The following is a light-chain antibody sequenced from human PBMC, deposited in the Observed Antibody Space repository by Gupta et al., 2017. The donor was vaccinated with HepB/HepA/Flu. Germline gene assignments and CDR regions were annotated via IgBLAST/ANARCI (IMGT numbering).Light chain of an antibody. Sequence: DIVMTQSPDSLAVSLGERATINCKSSQSVLYRSNNNNYLAWYQQKPGQPPKLLIYWASTRESGVPDRFSGSGSGTDFTLTISSLQAEDVAVYYCQQYYSTPFTFGPGTKVDIK. V-gene: IGKV4-1*01. CDR2: WAS. CDR3: QQYYSTPFT. J-gene: IGKJ3*01. CDR1: QSVLYRSNNNNY.